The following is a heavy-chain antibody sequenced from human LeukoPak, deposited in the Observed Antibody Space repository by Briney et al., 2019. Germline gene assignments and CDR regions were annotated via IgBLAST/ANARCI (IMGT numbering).Heavy chain of an antibody. Sequence: SGPTLVNPTQILTLTCTFSGFSLSTSGVGVGWIRQPPGKALEWLALIYWNDDKRYSPSLKSRLTITKDTSKNQVVLTMTNMDPVDTATYYCAHRSIAARPERYFDYWGQGTLVTVSS. J-gene: IGHJ4*02. CDR1: GFSLSTSGVG. CDR2: IYWNDDK. CDR3: AHRSIAARPERYFDY. V-gene: IGHV2-5*01. D-gene: IGHD6-6*01.